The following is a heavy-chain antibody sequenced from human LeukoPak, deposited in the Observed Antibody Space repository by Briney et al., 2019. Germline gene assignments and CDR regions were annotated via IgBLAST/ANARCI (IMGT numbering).Heavy chain of an antibody. V-gene: IGHV4-4*02. CDR3: ARILYSSGWYSDY. J-gene: IGHJ4*02. CDR1: GGSISSSNW. Sequence: PSETLSLTCAVSGGSISSSNWWSWVRQPPGKGLEWIGEIYHSGSTNCNPSLKSRVTISVDKSKNQFSLKLSSVTAADTAVYYCARILYSSGWYSDYWGQGTLVTVSS. D-gene: IGHD6-19*01. CDR2: IYHSGST.